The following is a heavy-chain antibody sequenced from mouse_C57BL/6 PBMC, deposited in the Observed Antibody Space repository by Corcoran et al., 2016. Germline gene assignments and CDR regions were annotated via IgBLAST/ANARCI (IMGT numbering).Heavy chain of an antibody. J-gene: IGHJ2*01. CDR1: GYTFTTYG. V-gene: IGHV9-3*01. CDR3: ARDGYYPYFDY. CDR2: INTYSGVP. D-gene: IGHD2-3*01. Sequence: QIQLVQSGPELKKPGETVKISCKASGYTFTTYGMSWVKQAPGKGLKWMGWINTYSGVPTYADDFKGRFAFSLETSASTAYLQINNRKNEDTATYFCARDGYYPYFDYWGQGTTLTVSS.